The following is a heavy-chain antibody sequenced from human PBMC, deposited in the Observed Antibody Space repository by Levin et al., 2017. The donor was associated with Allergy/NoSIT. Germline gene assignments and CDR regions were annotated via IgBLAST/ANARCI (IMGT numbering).Heavy chain of an antibody. CDR2: TYYRSKWSN. CDR3: ARTLAAMRNFDY. V-gene: IGHV6-1*01. J-gene: IGHJ4*02. Sequence: SSETLSLTCAISGDSVSSNSVAWNWIRQSPSRGLEWLGRTYYRSKWSNDYAVSVKSRITINPDTSKNQFSLQLNSVTPEDTAVYYCARTLAAMRNFDYWGQGTLVTVSS. D-gene: IGHD5-12*01. CDR1: GDSVSSNSVA.